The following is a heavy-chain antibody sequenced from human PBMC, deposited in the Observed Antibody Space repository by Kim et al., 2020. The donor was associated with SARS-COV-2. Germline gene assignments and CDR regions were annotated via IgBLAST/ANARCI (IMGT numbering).Heavy chain of an antibody. CDR2: INHSSST. CDR3: ARGSWETVDIVVVVAAYSNWFDP. V-gene: IGHV4-34*01. D-gene: IGHD2-15*01. Sequence: SETLSLTCAVYGGSFSGYYWSWIRQPPGKGLEWIGEINHSSSTNYNPSLKSRVTISVDTSKNQFSLKLSSVTAADTAVYYCARGSWETVDIVVVVAAYSNWFDPCGQGTLVPVSS. CDR1: GGSFSGYY. J-gene: IGHJ5*02.